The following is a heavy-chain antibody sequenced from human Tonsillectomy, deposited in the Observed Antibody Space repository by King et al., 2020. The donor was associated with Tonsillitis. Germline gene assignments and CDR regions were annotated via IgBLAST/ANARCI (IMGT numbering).Heavy chain of an antibody. V-gene: IGHV1-18*04. CDR2: ISAYNANT. CDR3: ATESLVVPTASHY. Sequence: VQLVESGAEVKKPGPSVKVSCKASGYTFNNYGFSWVRQAPGQGLEWMGWISAYNANTHYAQELQGRVTMTTDTSTSTAYMELRSLRSDDTAVYYCATESLVVPTASHYWGQGTLVTVSS. D-gene: IGHD2-2*01. J-gene: IGHJ4*02. CDR1: GYTFNNYG.